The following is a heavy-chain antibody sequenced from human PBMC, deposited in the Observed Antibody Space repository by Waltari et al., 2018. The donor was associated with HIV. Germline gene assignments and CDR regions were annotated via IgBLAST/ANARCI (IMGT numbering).Heavy chain of an antibody. CDR2: ISRSSSSR. Sequence: EVQLVESGGGLVQPGGSLRLSCAASGFTFSNYTMNWVRQDPGKGLEWVSYISRSSSSRFYADSGKGRFTISRDNAKNSLYLQMNSLRVEDTAVYYCARDINGGWGYWGQGTLVTVAS. CDR1: GFTFSNYT. CDR3: ARDINGGWGY. V-gene: IGHV3-48*01. J-gene: IGHJ4*02. D-gene: IGHD7-27*01.